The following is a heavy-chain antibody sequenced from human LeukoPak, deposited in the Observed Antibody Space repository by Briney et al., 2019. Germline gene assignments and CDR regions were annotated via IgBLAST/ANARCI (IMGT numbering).Heavy chain of an antibody. J-gene: IGHJ6*03. V-gene: IGHV3-7*01. Sequence: SGGSLRLSCAASGFTFSSYWMSWVRQAPGKGLEWVANIKQDGSEKYYVYSVKGRFTISRDNAKNSLYLQMNSLRAEDTAVYYCAREGLDSSSFHYYYYMDVWGKGTTVTVSS. D-gene: IGHD6-6*01. CDR2: IKQDGSEK. CDR3: AREGLDSSSFHYYYYMDV. CDR1: GFTFSSYW.